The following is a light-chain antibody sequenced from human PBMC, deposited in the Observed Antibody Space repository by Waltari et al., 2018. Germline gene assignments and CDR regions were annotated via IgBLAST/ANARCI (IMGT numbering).Light chain of an antibody. J-gene: IGLJ2*01. V-gene: IGLV3-25*03. CDR2: KDS. CDR1: ALPNQY. CDR3: QSADSTGTHRF. Sequence: SSELTQPLSVSVSPGQTARLTCPGDALPNQYASRYQKKPGQAPLLVIFKDSERPSLIPERFSGSSSGTVVALTISGVQAEDEADYFCQSADSTGTHRFFGGGTKLTVL.